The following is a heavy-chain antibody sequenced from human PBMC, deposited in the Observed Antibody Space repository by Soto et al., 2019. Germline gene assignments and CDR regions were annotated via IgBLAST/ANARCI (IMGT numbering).Heavy chain of an antibody. J-gene: IGHJ4*02. D-gene: IGHD5-12*01. V-gene: IGHV4-31*03. CDR3: VTNRGYDFYYFDS. CDR2: IYYSGTT. Sequence: SETLSLTCTVSVVSIKRERYYWAGIRQNPERGLEWIGYIYYSGTTYLNPSLESRISMSVDLSMNQFSMRLTSVTDADTAVYYCVTNRGYDFYYFDSWGQGAQVTVSS. CDR1: VVSIKRERYY.